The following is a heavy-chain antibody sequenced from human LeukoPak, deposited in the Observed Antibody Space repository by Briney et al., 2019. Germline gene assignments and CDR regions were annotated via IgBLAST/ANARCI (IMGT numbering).Heavy chain of an antibody. Sequence: GGSLRLSCAASGFTFSRYWMSWVRQAPGKGLEGVANINQDGSEKHYVDSVKGRFTISRDNAKNSLYLQMNSLRAEDTAVYYCARVYDFWSGYPLPYFDYWGQGTLVTVSS. CDR3: ARVYDFWSGYPLPYFDY. CDR1: GFTFSRYW. V-gene: IGHV3-7*01. J-gene: IGHJ4*02. CDR2: INQDGSEK. D-gene: IGHD3-3*01.